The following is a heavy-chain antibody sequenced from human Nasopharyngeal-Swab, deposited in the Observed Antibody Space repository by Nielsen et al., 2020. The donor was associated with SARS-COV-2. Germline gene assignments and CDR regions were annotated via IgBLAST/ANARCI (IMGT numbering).Heavy chain of an antibody. CDR1: GFTFSSFG. D-gene: IGHD4-17*01. CDR3: ARDAPAHYGAFY. V-gene: IGHV3-30*03. J-gene: IGHJ4*02. Sequence: GESLKISCAASGFTFSSFGIHWVRQAPGKGLEWVALIAHDASNEYYGDSVKGRFPISRDSSKNTLYLQMDSLRGEDTAVYYCARDAPAHYGAFYWGRGTLVTVSS. CDR2: IAHDASNE.